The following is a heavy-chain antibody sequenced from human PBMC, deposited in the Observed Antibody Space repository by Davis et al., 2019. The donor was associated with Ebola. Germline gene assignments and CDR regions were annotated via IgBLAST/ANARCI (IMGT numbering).Heavy chain of an antibody. CDR1: GGSFSGYY. Sequence: MPSETLSLTCAVYGGSFSGYYWSWIRRPPGKGLEWIGEINHSGSTNYNPSLKSRVTISVDTSKNQFSLKLSSVTAADTAVYYCAGSFFLEWFLNWFDPWGQGTLVTVSS. V-gene: IGHV4-34*01. CDR2: INHSGST. J-gene: IGHJ5*02. CDR3: AGSFFLEWFLNWFDP. D-gene: IGHD3-3*01.